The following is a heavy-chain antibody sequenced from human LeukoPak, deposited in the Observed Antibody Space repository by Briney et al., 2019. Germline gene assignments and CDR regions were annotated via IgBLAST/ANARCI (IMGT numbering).Heavy chain of an antibody. J-gene: IGHJ6*02. CDR2: INNSVTP. CDR1: AGSFSTTY. D-gene: IGHD2-2*01. V-gene: IGHV4-34*01. Sequence: SESLSPTWAVYAGSFSTTYCGSISHPPREGTEWIWVINNSVTPNYHPSLKSRSTLSVDTSKNQVSLKLSSVTAADTAVYYGATGGRCSSTSCYPEYYNYGMDGWGQGTTVTVSS. CDR3: ATGGRCSSTSCYPEYYNYGMDG.